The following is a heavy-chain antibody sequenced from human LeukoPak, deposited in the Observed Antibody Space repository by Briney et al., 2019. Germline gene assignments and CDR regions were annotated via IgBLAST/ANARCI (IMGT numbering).Heavy chain of an antibody. Sequence: GGSLRLSCAASGFTFSSYGMHWVRQAPGKGLEWVAFIRYDGSNKYYADSVKGRFTISRDNSKNTLYLQMNSLRAEDTAVYYCAKEGVSGIAAAGYYYYYMDVWGKGTTVTISS. CDR2: IRYDGSNK. CDR1: GFTFSSYG. V-gene: IGHV3-30*02. D-gene: IGHD6-13*01. J-gene: IGHJ6*03. CDR3: AKEGVSGIAAAGYYYYYMDV.